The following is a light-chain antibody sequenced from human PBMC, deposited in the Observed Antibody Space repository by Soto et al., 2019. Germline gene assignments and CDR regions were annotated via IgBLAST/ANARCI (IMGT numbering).Light chain of an antibody. J-gene: IGKJ1*01. Sequence: DIVLTQSPATLSLSPGERATLSCRASQSVSSDYLAWYQQKPGRSPRLLISATSSRATGIPDRFSGSGSGTDFTLTISRLEPEDFAVYFCQQYNTSPWTCGQGTTVEIK. CDR2: ATS. V-gene: IGKV3-20*01. CDR3: QQYNTSPWT. CDR1: QSVSSDY.